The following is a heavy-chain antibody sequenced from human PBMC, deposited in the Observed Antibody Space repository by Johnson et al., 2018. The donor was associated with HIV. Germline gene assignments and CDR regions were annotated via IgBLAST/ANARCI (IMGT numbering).Heavy chain of an antibody. CDR1: GFPFSTYA. V-gene: IGHV3-30*04. CDR3: ASGGSRYSGSYLSDAFDI. CDR2: ISSDESNK. J-gene: IGHJ3*02. D-gene: IGHD1-26*01. Sequence: QVQLVESGGGVVQPGRSLRLSCAASGFPFSTYAMHWVRQAPGKGLEWVAVISSDESNKYYADSVKGRFTISRDNSKNIVYLQMNSLRAEDTAVYYCASGGSRYSGSYLSDAFDIWGQGTMVTVSS.